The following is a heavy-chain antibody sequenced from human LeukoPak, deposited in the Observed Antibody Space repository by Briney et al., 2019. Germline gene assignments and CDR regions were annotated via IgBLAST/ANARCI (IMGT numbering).Heavy chain of an antibody. J-gene: IGHJ4*02. CDR3: ARDLPPGSSGWYLGY. V-gene: IGHV3-48*02. CDR1: GFTFSSYS. CDR2: ISSSSGTI. D-gene: IGHD6-19*01. Sequence: GGSLRLSCAASGFTFSSYSMNWVRQAPGKGLEWVSYISSSSGTIYYADSVKGRFTISRDNAKNSLYLQMNSLGDEDTAVYYCARDLPPGSSGWYLGYWGQGTLVTVSS.